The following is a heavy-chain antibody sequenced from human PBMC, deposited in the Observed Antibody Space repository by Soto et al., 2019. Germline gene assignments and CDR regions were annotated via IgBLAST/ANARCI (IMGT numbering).Heavy chain of an antibody. CDR2: IIPIFGTA. D-gene: IGHD2-15*01. V-gene: IGHV1-69*12. Sequence: QVQLVQSGAEVKKPGSSVKVSCKASGGTFSSYAISWVRQAPGQGLEWMGGIIPIFGTANYAQKFQGRVTASAEESTRNAYLEVSSLRSEDTAVYYCARESRYCSGGSCYFLPGIDYWGQGTLVTVSS. J-gene: IGHJ4*02. CDR1: GGTFSSYA. CDR3: ARESRYCSGGSCYFLPGIDY.